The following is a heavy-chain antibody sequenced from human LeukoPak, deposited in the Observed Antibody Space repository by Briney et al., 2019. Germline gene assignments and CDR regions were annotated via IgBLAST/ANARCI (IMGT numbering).Heavy chain of an antibody. CDR2: ISTYNGNT. CDR3: ARGDETDVAAAGTVDS. Sequence: ASVKVSCKYSGYTFTSYGICWVRQAPGQGLEWMGWISTYNGNTNYAQKLQGRVTMTTDTSTSTAYVELRSLRSDDTAVYYCARGDETDVAAAGTVDSWGQGTLVTVSS. CDR1: GYTFTSYG. J-gene: IGHJ4*02. V-gene: IGHV1-18*01. D-gene: IGHD6-13*01.